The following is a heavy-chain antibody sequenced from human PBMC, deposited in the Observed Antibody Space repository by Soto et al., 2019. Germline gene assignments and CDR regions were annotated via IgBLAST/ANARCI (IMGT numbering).Heavy chain of an antibody. D-gene: IGHD3-9*01. V-gene: IGHV4-39*01. CDR2: IYYSGST. CDR3: ARQPRIWPGYSGHFDY. CDR1: GGSISSSSYY. Sequence: SETLSLTCTVSGGSISSSSYYWGWIRQPPGKGLEWIGSIYYSGSTYYNPSLKSRVTISVDTSKNQFSLKLSSVTAADTAVYYCARQPRIWPGYSGHFDYRGQGTLVTGSS. J-gene: IGHJ4*02.